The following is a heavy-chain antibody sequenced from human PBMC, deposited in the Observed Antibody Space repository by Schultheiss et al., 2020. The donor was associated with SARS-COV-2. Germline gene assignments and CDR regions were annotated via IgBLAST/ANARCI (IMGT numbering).Heavy chain of an antibody. CDR3: AKDRGGNSDYYYYGMDV. V-gene: IGHV3-9*01. J-gene: IGHJ6*02. D-gene: IGHD4-23*01. CDR2: ISWNSGSI. CDR1: GFTFEDYA. Sequence: GGSLRLSCAASGFTFEDYAMHWVRQAPGKGLEWVSGISWNSGSIGYADSVKGRFTISRDNAKNSLYLQMNSLRAEDTALYYCAKDRGGNSDYYYYGMDVWGQGTTVTVSS.